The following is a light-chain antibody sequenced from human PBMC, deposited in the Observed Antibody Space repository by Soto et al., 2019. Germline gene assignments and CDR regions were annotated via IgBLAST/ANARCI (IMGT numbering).Light chain of an antibody. J-gene: IGKJ1*01. Sequence: LSLAVGALETITCLASQGIYKWLAWYQQKPGKAPNLLIYKASSLESGVPSRFSGNVSGTEFTLTISSLQPYDFATYSYQLDHSYTWTFAQGTKVDIK. V-gene: IGKV1-5*03. CDR3: QLDHSYTWT. CDR1: QGIYKW. CDR2: KAS.